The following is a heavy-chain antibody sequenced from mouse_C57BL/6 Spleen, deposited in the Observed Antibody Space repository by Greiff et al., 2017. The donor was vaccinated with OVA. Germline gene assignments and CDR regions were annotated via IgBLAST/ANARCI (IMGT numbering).Heavy chain of an antibody. J-gene: IGHJ3*01. CDR3: ARGVYGTWFAY. CDR2: IYPGDGDT. Sequence: QVQLQQSGPELVKPGASVKISCKASGYAFSSSWMNWVKQRPGKGLEWIGRIYPGDGDTNYNGKFKGKATLTADKSSSTAYMQLSSLTSEDSAVYFGARGVYGTWFAYWGQGTLVTVSA. V-gene: IGHV1-82*01. CDR1: GYAFSSSW. D-gene: IGHD2-1*01.